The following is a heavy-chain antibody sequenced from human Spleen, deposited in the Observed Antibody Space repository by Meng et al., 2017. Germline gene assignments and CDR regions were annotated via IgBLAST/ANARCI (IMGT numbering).Heavy chain of an antibody. V-gene: IGHV4-39*07. CDR2: IHSGGTT. J-gene: IGHJ4*02. CDR1: GDSISSSLYY. D-gene: IGHD5-18*01. Sequence: ESLKISCNVSGDSISSSLYYWGWIRQAPGEGLEWIGRIHSGGTTYYNPSLKSRLSISLDTSNNQFSLKLRSVTAADTAVYFCARDSWHYTYGKVYYDNWGQGTLVTVSS. CDR3: ARDSWHYTYGKVYYDN.